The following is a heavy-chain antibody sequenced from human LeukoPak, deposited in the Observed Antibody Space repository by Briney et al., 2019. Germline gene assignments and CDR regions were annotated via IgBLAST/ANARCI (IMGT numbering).Heavy chain of an antibody. J-gene: IGHJ3*02. CDR3: ARSPTSHQRVGVGTFDI. D-gene: IGHD1-26*01. CDR1: GDSITSTAYY. Sequence: SETLSLTCTVSGDSITSTAYYWDWLRQPPGKGLEWLGRFKYRGSVSYYPSLKNRVCISVDTSKSQCSLKLSSVTAADTGVYYCARSPTSHQRVGVGTFDIWGQGTMVTVSS. V-gene: IGHV4-39*01. CDR2: FKYRGSV.